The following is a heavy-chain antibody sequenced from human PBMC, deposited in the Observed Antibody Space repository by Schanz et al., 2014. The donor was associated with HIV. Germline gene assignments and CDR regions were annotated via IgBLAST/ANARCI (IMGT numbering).Heavy chain of an antibody. V-gene: IGHV3-30-3*01. CDR1: GLTFSSSI. D-gene: IGHD2-2*01. Sequence: QVQLVESGGGVVQPGRSLRLSCTASGLTFSSSIMHWVRQAPGKGLEWVAGMSHDGFSKYFADSVKGRFTISGDHSKNTVFLQMNSLRAEDTAVYYCARDPGKDQAIDYWGQGTLVTVSS. CDR2: MSHDGFSK. J-gene: IGHJ4*02. CDR3: ARDPGKDQAIDY.